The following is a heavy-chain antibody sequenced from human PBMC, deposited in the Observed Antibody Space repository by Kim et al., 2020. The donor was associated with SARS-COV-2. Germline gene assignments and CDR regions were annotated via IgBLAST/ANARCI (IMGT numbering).Heavy chain of an antibody. J-gene: IGHJ4*02. D-gene: IGHD2-15*01. Sequence: YTPSRKCRITIAVCTSKNQFSLKLSSVAAADTAVYYCAGVVAATNYFDYWGQGTLVTVSS. V-gene: IGHV4-31*02. CDR3: AGVVAATNYFDY.